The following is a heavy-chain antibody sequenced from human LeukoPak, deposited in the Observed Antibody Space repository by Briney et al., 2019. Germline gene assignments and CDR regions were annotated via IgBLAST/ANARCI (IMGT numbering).Heavy chain of an antibody. D-gene: IGHD3-10*01. CDR3: AREGITMVRGEYYFDY. V-gene: IGHV3-48*03. Sequence: GGSLRLSCAASGFTFSSYEMNWVRQAPGKGLEWVSYISSSGSTIYYADSVKGRFTISRDNAKNSLYLQMNSLRAEDTAVYYCAREGITMVRGEYYFDYWGQGTLVTVSS. CDR1: GFTFSSYE. CDR2: ISSSGSTI. J-gene: IGHJ4*02.